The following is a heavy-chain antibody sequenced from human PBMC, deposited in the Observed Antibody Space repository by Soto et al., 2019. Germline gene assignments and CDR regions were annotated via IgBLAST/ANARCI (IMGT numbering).Heavy chain of an antibody. Sequence: EVQLVESGGGLVQPGGSLRLSCAASGFTFSSYAMHWVRQAPGKGLEYVSAISSNGGSTYYANSVKGRFTISRDNSKNTLYLQMGSLRAEDMAVYYCARDLYYSSTPIPPERSNSSFDYWGQGTLVTVSS. CDR1: GFTFSSYA. J-gene: IGHJ4*02. D-gene: IGHD4-4*01. CDR3: ARDLYYSSTPIPPERSNSSFDY. CDR2: ISSNGGST. V-gene: IGHV3-64*01.